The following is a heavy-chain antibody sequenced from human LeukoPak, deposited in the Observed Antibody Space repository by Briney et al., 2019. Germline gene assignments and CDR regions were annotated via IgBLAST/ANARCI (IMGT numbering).Heavy chain of an antibody. CDR2: IYYSGST. CDR1: GGSISSYY. CDR3: ARYYCSSTSCAYYYGMDV. J-gene: IGHJ6*02. D-gene: IGHD2-2*01. V-gene: IGHV4-59*01. Sequence: SGTLSLTCTVSGGSISSYYWSWIRQPPGKGLEWIGYIYYSGSTNYNPSLKSRVTISVDTSKNQFSLKLSSVTAADTAVYYCARYYCSSTSCAYYYGMDVWGQGTTVTVSS.